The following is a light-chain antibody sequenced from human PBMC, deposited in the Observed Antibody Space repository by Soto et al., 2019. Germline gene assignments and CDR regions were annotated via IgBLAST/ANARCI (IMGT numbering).Light chain of an antibody. Sequence: QSVLTQPPSASGTPGQRVTLFCSGSSSNIGTNTGIWYRQLPGAGPKLLIYSDNQRPSGVPDRLSGSKSGTSASLAISGLQSEDEADYYCAAWDVSLVVFGGGTKLTVL. V-gene: IGLV1-44*01. CDR3: AAWDVSLVV. J-gene: IGLJ2*01. CDR2: SDN. CDR1: SSNIGTNT.